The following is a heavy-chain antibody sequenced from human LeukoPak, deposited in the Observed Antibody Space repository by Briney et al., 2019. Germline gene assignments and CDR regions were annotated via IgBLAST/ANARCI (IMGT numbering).Heavy chain of an antibody. J-gene: IGHJ3*02. CDR1: GGSFSGYY. CDR2: INHSGST. Sequence: SETLPLTCAVYGGSFSGYYWSWIRQPPGKGLEWIGEINHSGSTNYNPSLKSRVTISVDTSKNQFSLKLSSVTAADTAVYYCARGPSFLAYRWLVPNDAFDIWGQGTMVTVSS. D-gene: IGHD6-19*01. CDR3: ARGPSFLAYRWLVPNDAFDI. V-gene: IGHV4-34*01.